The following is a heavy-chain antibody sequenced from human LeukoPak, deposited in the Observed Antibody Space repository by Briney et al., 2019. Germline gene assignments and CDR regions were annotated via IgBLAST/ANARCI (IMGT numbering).Heavy chain of an antibody. J-gene: IGHJ4*02. D-gene: IGHD3-22*01. V-gene: IGHV3-7*01. CDR1: GFSFSSNW. CDR2: INQDGNEK. CDR3: ARDPRYYSDLYYFDY. Sequence: GGPLRLSCAASGFSFSSNWMSWVRQAPGKGLEWVANINQDGNEKSYVDSVKGRFTISRDNAKNSLYLQMNSLRAEDTAVYYCARDPRYYSDLYYFDYWGQGTLVTVSS.